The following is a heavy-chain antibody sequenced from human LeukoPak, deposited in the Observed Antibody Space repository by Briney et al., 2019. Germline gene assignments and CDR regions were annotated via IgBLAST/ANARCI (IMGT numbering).Heavy chain of an antibody. J-gene: IGHJ5*02. CDR3: ARDLPVPRMYSSGWYGVAGRWFDP. V-gene: IGHV1-18*01. D-gene: IGHD6-19*01. Sequence: ASVKVSCKASGYTFTSYGISWVRQAPGQGLEWMGWISAYNGNTNYAQKLQGRVTMTTDTSTSTAYMELRSLRSDDTAVYYCARDLPVPRMYSSGWYGVAGRWFDPWGQGALVTVSS. CDR2: ISAYNGNT. CDR1: GYTFTSYG.